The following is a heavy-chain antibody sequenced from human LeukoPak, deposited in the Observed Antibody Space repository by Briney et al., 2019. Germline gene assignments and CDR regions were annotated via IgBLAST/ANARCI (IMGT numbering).Heavy chain of an antibody. J-gene: IGHJ4*02. D-gene: IGHD3-9*01. CDR2: VLGSGVPT. CDR3: ARVRDLRYFDWSPSDY. CDR1: GIIFSKYG. Sequence: HAGGSLRLSCAASGIIFSKYGMSWVRQAPGKGLEWVATVLGSGVPTYYAESVQGRFTISRDNSKNTLYLQMNSLRAEDTAVYYCARVRDLRYFDWSPSDYWGQGTLVTVSS. V-gene: IGHV3-23*01.